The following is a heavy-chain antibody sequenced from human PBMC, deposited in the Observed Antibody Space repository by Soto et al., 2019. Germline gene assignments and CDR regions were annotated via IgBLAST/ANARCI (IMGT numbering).Heavy chain of an antibody. CDR1: GLACGSYG. D-gene: IGHD1-20*01. CDR3: AKDTIYNWNDSGYSDY. CDR2: ISHVGINT. J-gene: IGHJ4*02. V-gene: IGHV3-30*18. Sequence: GPLRLSCAASGLACGSYGMHWVRQAPGKGLEWLSAISHVGINTNYADSVKGRFTISRDNSKNTLYLQMNSLRAEDSAGYYCAKDTIYNWNDSGYSDYWGQGTLVTVSS.